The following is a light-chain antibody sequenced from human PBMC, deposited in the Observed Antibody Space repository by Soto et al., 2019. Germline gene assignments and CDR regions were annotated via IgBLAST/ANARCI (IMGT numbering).Light chain of an antibody. V-gene: IGLV2-14*01. Sequence: QAVVTQPASVSGSPGQSITISCTGTSSDVGAYNYASWYQQYPGEAPKVIIYDVSHRPAGVSNRFSSSKSGNTASLTISGLQTQDEADYYCSSYTSATTYVFGTGTKLTVL. CDR1: SSDVGAYNY. J-gene: IGLJ1*01. CDR3: SSYTSATTYV. CDR2: DVS.